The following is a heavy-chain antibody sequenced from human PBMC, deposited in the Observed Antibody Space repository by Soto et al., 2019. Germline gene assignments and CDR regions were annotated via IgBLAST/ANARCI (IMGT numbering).Heavy chain of an antibody. Sequence: QVQLVQSGAEVKKPGASVKVSCKASGYTFTSYDINWVRQATGQGLEWMGWMNPNSGNTGYAQKFQGRVTMTRNTSISTAYMELSSLRSEDTAVYYCARLGPPHIYGDYPTGYYGMDVWGQGTTVTVSS. CDR3: ARLGPPHIYGDYPTGYYGMDV. CDR1: GYTFTSYD. CDR2: MNPNSGNT. D-gene: IGHD4-17*01. V-gene: IGHV1-8*01. J-gene: IGHJ6*02.